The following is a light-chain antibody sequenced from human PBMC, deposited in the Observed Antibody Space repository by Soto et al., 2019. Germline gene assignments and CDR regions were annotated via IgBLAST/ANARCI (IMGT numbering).Light chain of an antibody. CDR3: AAWDDSLRV. V-gene: IGLV1-44*01. CDR2: SNN. Sequence: QSVLTQPPSASGTPGQRVTISCSGSSSNIGSNTVNWYQQLPGTAPKLLIYSNNQRHSGVPDRFSGSKSGTSASLAISGLQSEDEADYYCAAWDDSLRVFGTGTKLTVL. J-gene: IGLJ1*01. CDR1: SSNIGSNT.